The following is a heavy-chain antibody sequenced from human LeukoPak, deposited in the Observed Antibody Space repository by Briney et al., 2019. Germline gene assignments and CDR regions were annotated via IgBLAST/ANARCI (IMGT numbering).Heavy chain of an antibody. J-gene: IGHJ4*02. CDR3: AKEGPLYDFWSGYYGIDY. V-gene: IGHV3-30*02. CDR1: GFTFSSYG. CDR2: IRYDGSNK. Sequence: GGSLRLSCAASGFTFSSYGMHWVRQAPGKGLEWVAFIRYDGSNKYYADSVKGRFTISRDNSKSTLYLQMNSLRAEDTAVYYCAKEGPLYDFWSGYYGIDYWGQGTLVTVSS. D-gene: IGHD3-3*01.